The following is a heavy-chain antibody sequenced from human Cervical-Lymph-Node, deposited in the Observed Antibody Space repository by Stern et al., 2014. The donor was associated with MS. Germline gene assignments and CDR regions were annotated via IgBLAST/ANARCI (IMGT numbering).Heavy chain of an antibody. CDR2: FDPEDAKT. Sequence: VQLVESGAEVKKPGASVKVSCKGSGYTLTESSMHWVRQAPGKGLEWMGGFDPEDAKTLYAQKFLDRVTMTEDTSTDTAYMELSSLRAEDTAVYYCATLTIQLRFYKFDSWGQGTPVTVSS. CDR1: GYTLTESS. D-gene: IGHD1-1*01. J-gene: IGHJ4*02. V-gene: IGHV1-24*01. CDR3: ATLTIQLRFYKFDS.